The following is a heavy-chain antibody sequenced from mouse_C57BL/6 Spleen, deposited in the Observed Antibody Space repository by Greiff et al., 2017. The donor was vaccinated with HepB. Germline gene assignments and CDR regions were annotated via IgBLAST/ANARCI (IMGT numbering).Heavy chain of an antibody. CDR2: IDPSDSYT. V-gene: IGHV1-69*01. D-gene: IGHD2-1*01. J-gene: IGHJ1*03. CDR1: GYTFTSYW. CDR3: ARRRGYGNWYFDV. Sequence: VKLQQPGAELVMPGASVKLSCKASGYTFTSYWMHWVKQRPGQGLEWIGEIDPSDSYTNYNQKFKGKSTLTVDKSSSTAYMQLSSLTSEDSAVYYCARRRGYGNWYFDVWGTGTTVTVSS.